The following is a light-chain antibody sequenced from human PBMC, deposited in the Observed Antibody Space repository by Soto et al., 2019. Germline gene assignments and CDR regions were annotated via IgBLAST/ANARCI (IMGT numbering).Light chain of an antibody. CDR3: SSYTSSSTLYV. J-gene: IGLJ1*01. CDR1: SSDVRGYNY. V-gene: IGLV2-14*01. CDR2: EVS. Sequence: QSVLTQPASVSGSPGQSITISCTGTSSDVRGYNYVSWYQQHPGKAPKLMIYEVSNRPSGVSNRFSGSKSGNTASLTISGLQAEDEADYYCSSYTSSSTLYVFGTGTKLTVL.